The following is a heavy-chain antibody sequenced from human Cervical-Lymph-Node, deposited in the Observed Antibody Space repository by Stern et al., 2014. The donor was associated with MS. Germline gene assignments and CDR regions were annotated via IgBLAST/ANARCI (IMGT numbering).Heavy chain of an antibody. D-gene: IGHD3-3*01. Sequence: DQLVESGAEVKKPGASGKVSCKTSGYIFTGYYIHWVRQAPGQGLEWMAWINPNTGGTKYAQKLQGRVTMSRDTSISTAYVELSSLTSDDTAVYYCARDQRGITIFGVVTDYYYLGMDVWGQGTTVTVSS. CDR1: GYIFTGYY. CDR3: ARDQRGITIFGVVTDYYYLGMDV. CDR2: INPNTGGT. V-gene: IGHV1-2*02. J-gene: IGHJ6*02.